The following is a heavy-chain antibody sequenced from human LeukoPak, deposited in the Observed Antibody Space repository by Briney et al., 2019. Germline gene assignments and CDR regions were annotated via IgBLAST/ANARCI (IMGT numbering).Heavy chain of an antibody. D-gene: IGHD6-19*01. CDR2: MNPNSGNT. V-gene: IGHV1-8*01. Sequence: ASVKVSCKASGYTFISYDINWVRQATGQGLEWMGWMNPNSGNTGYAQKFQGRVTMTRNTSISTAYMELSSLRSEDTAVYYCARGDIKQWLVTYYYYYGMDVWGQGTTVTVSS. CDR1: GYTFISYD. J-gene: IGHJ6*02. CDR3: ARGDIKQWLVTYYYYYGMDV.